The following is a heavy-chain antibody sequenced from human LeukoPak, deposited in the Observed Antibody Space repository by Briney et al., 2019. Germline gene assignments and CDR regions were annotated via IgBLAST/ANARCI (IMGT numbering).Heavy chain of an antibody. J-gene: IGHJ4*02. V-gene: IGHV4-34*01. CDR2: INHSGST. CDR1: GGSFSGYY. Sequence: SETLSLTCAVYGGSFSGYYWSWIRQPPGKGLEWIGEINHSGSTNYNPSLKSRVTISVDTSKNQFSLKLSSVTAADTAVYYCARSSGYRDRRSGYWGQGTLVTVSS. CDR3: ARSSGYRDRRSGY. D-gene: IGHD5-18*01.